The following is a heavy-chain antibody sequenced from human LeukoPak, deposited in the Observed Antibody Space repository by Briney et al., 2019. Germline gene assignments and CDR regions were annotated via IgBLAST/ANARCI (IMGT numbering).Heavy chain of an antibody. J-gene: IGHJ3*02. CDR2: IIPIFGTA. Sequence: SVKVSCKASGGTFSSYAISWVRQAPGQGLEWMGGIIPIFGTANYAQKFQGRVTITADESTSTAYMELSSLRSEDTAVYYCARGVVTLTSGPFDIWGQGTMVTVSS. V-gene: IGHV1-69*13. CDR1: GGTFSSYA. D-gene: IGHD3-22*01. CDR3: ARGVVTLTSGPFDI.